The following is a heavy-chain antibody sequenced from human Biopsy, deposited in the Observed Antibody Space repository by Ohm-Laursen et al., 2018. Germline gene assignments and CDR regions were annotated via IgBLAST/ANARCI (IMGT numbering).Heavy chain of an antibody. J-gene: IGHJ4*02. CDR1: GFTFSSYV. CDR3: AKDHCSGGTCYSDGPFFDS. Sequence: GSLRLSCTASGFTFSSYVMSWVRQAPGKGLEWVSTISGSGSTTYYADSVKGRFTISRDNSKNTLYLQMNSLRAEDKAVYYCAKDHCSGGTCYSDGPFFDSWGQGTLVTVSS. V-gene: IGHV3-23*01. CDR2: ISGSGSTT. D-gene: IGHD2-15*01.